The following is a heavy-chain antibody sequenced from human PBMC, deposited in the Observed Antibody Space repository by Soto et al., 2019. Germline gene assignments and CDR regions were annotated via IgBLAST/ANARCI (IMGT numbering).Heavy chain of an antibody. Sequence: SETLSLTCAVYGGSFSGYYWSWIRQPPGKGLEWIGEINHSGSTNYNPSLKSRVTISVDTSKNQFSLKLSSVTAADTAVYYCVRGSLPYYGSGSFDYWGQGTLVTVSS. CDR1: GGSFSGYY. V-gene: IGHV4-34*01. J-gene: IGHJ4*02. CDR2: INHSGST. D-gene: IGHD3-10*01. CDR3: VRGSLPYYGSGSFDY.